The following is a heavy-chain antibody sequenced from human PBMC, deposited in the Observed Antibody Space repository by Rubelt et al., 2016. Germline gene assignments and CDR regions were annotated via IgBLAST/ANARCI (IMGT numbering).Heavy chain of an antibody. V-gene: IGHV3-30*02. CDR3: ARDFNWGWGF. J-gene: IGHJ4*02. Sequence: QVQLEESGGGVVQPGGSLRLSCVASGFTFSSYIMFWVRQAPGKGLEWVACLGLDGSNEYYVDSVKGRVTISGDNSKNTMYLQMNNLRADDTAVYYCARDFNWGWGFWGQGTLVTVSS. CDR2: LGLDGSNE. D-gene: IGHD7-27*01. CDR1: GFTFSSYI.